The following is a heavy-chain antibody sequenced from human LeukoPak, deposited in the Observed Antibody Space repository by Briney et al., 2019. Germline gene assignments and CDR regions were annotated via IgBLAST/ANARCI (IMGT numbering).Heavy chain of an antibody. J-gene: IGHJ4*02. Sequence: PSETLSLTCAVYGGSFSGYYWSWIRQPPGKGLEWIGEINHSGSTNYNPSLKSRVTISVDTSKNQFSLKLSSVTAADTAVYYCARGPLGYCSSTSCYQAVGYYFDYWGQGTLVTVSS. CDR3: ARGPLGYCSSTSCYQAVGYYFDY. D-gene: IGHD2-2*01. CDR2: INHSGST. V-gene: IGHV4-34*01. CDR1: GGSFSGYY.